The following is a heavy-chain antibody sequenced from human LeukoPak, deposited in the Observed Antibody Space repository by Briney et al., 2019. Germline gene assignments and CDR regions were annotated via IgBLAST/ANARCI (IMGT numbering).Heavy chain of an antibody. CDR2: IIPIFGTA. CDR1: GGTFSSYA. D-gene: IGHD1-7*01. J-gene: IGHJ6*03. V-gene: IGHV1-69*13. CDR3: ARTLYNWNYEGDYYYMDV. Sequence: GASVKVSCKXSGGTFSSYAISWVRQAPGQGLEWMGGIIPIFGTANYAQKFQGRVTITADESTSTAYMELSSLRSEDTAVYYCARTLYNWNYEGDYYYMDVWGKGTTVTVSS.